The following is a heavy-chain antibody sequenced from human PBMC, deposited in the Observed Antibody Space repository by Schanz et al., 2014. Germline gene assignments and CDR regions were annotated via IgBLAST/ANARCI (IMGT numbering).Heavy chain of an antibody. D-gene: IGHD3-22*01. CDR2: ISYGTSYI. Sequence: EVQLLESGGGLVQPGGSLRLSCAASGFTFSSYAMSWVRQAPGKGLEWVSAISYGTSYIYYAESVKGRFTISRDNAKNSLYLQMNGLRAEDTAVYYCAKDRSWDYDSSGYFDYWGQGTLVTVSS. J-gene: IGHJ4*02. CDR1: GFTFSSYA. CDR3: AKDRSWDYDSSGYFDY. V-gene: IGHV3-21*01.